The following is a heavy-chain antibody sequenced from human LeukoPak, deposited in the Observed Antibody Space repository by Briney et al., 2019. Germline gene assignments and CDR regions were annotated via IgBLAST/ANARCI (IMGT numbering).Heavy chain of an antibody. Sequence: SETLSLTCAVYGGSFSGYYWGWIRQPPGKGLEWIGEINHSGSTNYNPSLKSRVTISVDTSKNQFSLKLSSVTAADTAVYYCARGITMVRGILPWGQGTLVTVSS. CDR2: INHSGST. CDR1: GGSFSGYY. CDR3: ARGITMVRGILP. V-gene: IGHV4-34*01. D-gene: IGHD3-10*01. J-gene: IGHJ5*02.